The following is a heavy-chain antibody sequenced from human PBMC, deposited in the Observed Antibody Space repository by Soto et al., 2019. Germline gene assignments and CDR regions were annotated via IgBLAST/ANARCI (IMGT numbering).Heavy chain of an antibody. J-gene: IGHJ4*02. Sequence: QVQLQQWGAGLLKPSETLSLTCAVYGGSFSGYYWSWIRQPPGKGLEWIGEINHSGSTNYNPSLKSRVPISVDTSKNQFSLKLSSVTAADTAVYYCARAPPLDSGGAIDYWGQGTLVTVSS. D-gene: IGHD4-17*01. CDR2: INHSGST. CDR3: ARAPPLDSGGAIDY. CDR1: GGSFSGYY. V-gene: IGHV4-34*01.